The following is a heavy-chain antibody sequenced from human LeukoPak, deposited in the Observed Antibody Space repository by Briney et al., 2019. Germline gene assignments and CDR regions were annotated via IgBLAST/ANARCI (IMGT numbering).Heavy chain of an antibody. Sequence: PGGSLRLSCAVSGFPFSGYWTSWVRQAPGKGLEWVANIKQDGSEKYYVDSVKGRFTISRDNAKNSLYLQMNSLRAEDTAVYYCARDSSYSKWEGIYYYYYYMDVWGKGTTVTVSS. CDR1: GFPFSGYW. CDR2: IKQDGSEK. J-gene: IGHJ6*03. CDR3: ARDSSYSKWEGIYYYYYYMDV. V-gene: IGHV3-7*01. D-gene: IGHD4-11*01.